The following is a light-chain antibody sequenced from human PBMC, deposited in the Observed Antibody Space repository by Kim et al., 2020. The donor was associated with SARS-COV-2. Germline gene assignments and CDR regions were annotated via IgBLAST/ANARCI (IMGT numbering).Light chain of an antibody. J-gene: IGLJ3*02. V-gene: IGLV3-27*01. CDR3: YSAAENNWV. Sequence: SYELTQPSSVSVSPGQTARITCSGDVLAKKYARWFQQKPGQAPVLVIYKDSERPSGTPERFSGSSLGTTVTLTISGAQVEDEADYYCYSAAENNWVFGGGTKLTVL. CDR1: VLAKKY. CDR2: KDS.